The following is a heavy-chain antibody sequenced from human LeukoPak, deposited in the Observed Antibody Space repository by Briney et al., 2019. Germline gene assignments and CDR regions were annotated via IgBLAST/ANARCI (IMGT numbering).Heavy chain of an antibody. D-gene: IGHD2-15*01. CDR3: ARSARETPGSGYHFDS. V-gene: IGHV4-59*12. J-gene: IGHJ4*02. CDR2: IYYSGST. CDR1: GGSISSYY. Sequence: PSETLSLTCTVSGGSISSYYWSWIRQPPGKGLEWIGYIYYSGSTNYNPSLKSRVTMSVDTSRNQFSLGLTSITAADTAVYYCARSARETPGSGYHFDSWGRGTLVTVSS.